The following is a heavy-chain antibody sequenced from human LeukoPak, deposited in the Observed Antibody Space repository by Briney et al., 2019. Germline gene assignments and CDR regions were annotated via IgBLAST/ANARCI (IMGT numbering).Heavy chain of an antibody. D-gene: IGHD6-13*01. CDR3: AREVPLLRGQKLVPGAFDI. CDR1: GFTFSSYA. CDR2: ISYDGSNK. J-gene: IGHJ3*02. V-gene: IGHV3-30*14. Sequence: PGRALRLSCAASGFTFSSYAMHWVRQAPGKGLEWVAVISYDGSNKYYADSVKGRFTISRDNSKNTLYLQMNTLRAEDTAVYYCAREVPLLRGQKLVPGAFDIWGQGTMVTVSS.